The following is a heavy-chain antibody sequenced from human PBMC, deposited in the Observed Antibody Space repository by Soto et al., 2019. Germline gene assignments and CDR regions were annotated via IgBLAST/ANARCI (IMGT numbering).Heavy chain of an antibody. Sequence: QVQLQQWGAGLLKPSETLSLTCAVYGGSFSGYYWSWIRQPPGKGLEWIGEINHSGSTNYNPSLKSRGTISVDPSKNQFSLKLSSVTAADTAVYYCARGWGRIFDYWGQGTLVTVSS. J-gene: IGHJ4*02. CDR1: GGSFSGYY. D-gene: IGHD7-27*01. CDR3: ARGWGRIFDY. V-gene: IGHV4-34*01. CDR2: INHSGST.